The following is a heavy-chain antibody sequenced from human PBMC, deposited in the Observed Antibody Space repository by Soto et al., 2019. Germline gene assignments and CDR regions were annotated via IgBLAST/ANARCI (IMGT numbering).Heavy chain of an antibody. J-gene: IGHJ6*02. CDR3: ARTSYGYFFGVNYYYGMDV. V-gene: IGHV1-69*13. Sequence: SVKVSCKASGGTFSSYAISWVRQAPGQGLEWMGGIIPIFGTANYAQKFQGRVTITADESTSTAYMELSSLRSEDTAVYYCARTSYGYFFGVNYYYGMDVWGQGTTVTVSS. CDR2: IIPIFGTA. D-gene: IGHD5-18*01. CDR1: GGTFSSYA.